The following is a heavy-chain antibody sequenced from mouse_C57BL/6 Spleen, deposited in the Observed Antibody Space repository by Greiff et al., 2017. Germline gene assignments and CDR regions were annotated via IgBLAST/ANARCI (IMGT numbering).Heavy chain of an antibody. CDR2: INPSSGYT. D-gene: IGHD2-4*01. V-gene: IGHV1-4*01. CDR3: ARTMNTTVYYYAMDY. CDR1: GYTFTSYT. Sequence: QVQLQQSGAELARPGASVKMSCKASGYTFTSYTMHWVKQRPGPGLEWIGDINPSSGYTKYNQKFKDKATLTADKSSSTALMPLSILTSDDAAFYYCARTMNTTVYYYAMDYWGQGTSVTVSS. J-gene: IGHJ4*01.